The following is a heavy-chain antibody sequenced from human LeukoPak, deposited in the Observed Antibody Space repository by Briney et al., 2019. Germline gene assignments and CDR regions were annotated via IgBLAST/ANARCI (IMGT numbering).Heavy chain of an antibody. J-gene: IGHJ4*02. V-gene: IGHV3-66*01. CDR1: GFTVSSSY. CDR2: ISSAGTT. Sequence: GGSLRLSCAASGFTVSSSYMSWVRQAPGKGLERVSIISSAGTTYYADSVKGRFTISRDNSKNTVYLQVNSLRDEDTAVYYCGRDPEAANTDYFDYWGQGTMVTVSS. CDR3: GRDPEAANTDYFDY. D-gene: IGHD6-13*01.